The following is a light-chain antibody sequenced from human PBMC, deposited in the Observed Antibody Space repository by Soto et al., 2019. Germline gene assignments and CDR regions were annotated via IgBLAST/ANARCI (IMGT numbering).Light chain of an antibody. CDR3: FLPNSGPGV. CDR2: HTT. Sequence: QTVVTQEPSLTVSPGGTVTLTCGSSTGAVTSGHHPYWLQQKPGQAPRTLIYHTTNTLSWTPARFSGSLLGGKAALTLSGAQPEEEALYYCFLPNSGPGVFGGGTKPPVL. J-gene: IGLJ3*02. CDR1: TGAVTSGHH. V-gene: IGLV7-46*01.